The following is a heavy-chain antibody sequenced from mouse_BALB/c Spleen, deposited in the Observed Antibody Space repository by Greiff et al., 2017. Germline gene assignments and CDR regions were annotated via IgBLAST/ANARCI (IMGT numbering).Heavy chain of an antibody. CDR2: ISSGSSTI. V-gene: IGHV5-17*02. CDR3: ARSGDYDRAWFAY. Sequence: DVHLVESGGGLVQPGGSRKLSCAASGFTFSSFGMHWVRQAPEKGLEWVAYISSGSSTIYYADTVKGRFTISRDNPKNTLFLQMTSLRSEDTAMYYCARSGDYDRAWFAYWGQGTLVTVSA. J-gene: IGHJ3*01. D-gene: IGHD2-4*01. CDR1: GFTFSSFG.